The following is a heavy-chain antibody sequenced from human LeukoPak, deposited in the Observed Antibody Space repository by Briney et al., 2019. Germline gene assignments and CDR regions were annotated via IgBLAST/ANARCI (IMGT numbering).Heavy chain of an antibody. CDR3: VRHISVVRGETFDL. Sequence: KPSQSLSPAWTVSGPSTASGSNYWGWLRQPPGKGLEWIVRVYYSGSTYYNPSLKSRVTIYVDTSKNQFSLKLSSVTAADTAVYYCVRHISVVRGETFDLWGQGSLVTVSS. CDR2: VYYSGST. J-gene: IGHJ4*02. CDR1: GPSTASGSNY. D-gene: IGHD3-10*01. V-gene: IGHV4-39*01.